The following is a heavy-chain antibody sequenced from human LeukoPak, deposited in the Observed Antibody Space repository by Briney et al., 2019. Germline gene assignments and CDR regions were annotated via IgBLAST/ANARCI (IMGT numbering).Heavy chain of an antibody. CDR1: GYTFISYD. Sequence: GASVKVSCKASGYTFISYDINWVRQATGQGLKWMGYMNPNSGNTRYAQKFQGRVTMTRDTSISTAYMELSSLRSEDTAVYYCTRVPRTAVGIWGQGTMVTVSS. CDR2: MNPNSGNT. D-gene: IGHD6-19*01. J-gene: IGHJ3*02. V-gene: IGHV1-8*01. CDR3: TRVPRTAVGI.